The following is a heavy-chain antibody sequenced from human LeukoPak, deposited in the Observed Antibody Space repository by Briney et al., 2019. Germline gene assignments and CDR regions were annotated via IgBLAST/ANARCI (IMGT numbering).Heavy chain of an antibody. J-gene: IGHJ3*02. V-gene: IGHV3-7*01. Sequence: GGSLRLSCAASGFTFSSNWMSWVRQAPGKGLEWVANIKEDGSEKYYVDSVKGRFTISRDNAKNSLYLQMNSLRAEDTAVYYCARQSVGDYGGNSGHDAFDIWGQGTMVTVSS. CDR2: IKEDGSEK. CDR1: GFTFSSNW. CDR3: ARQSVGDYGGNSGHDAFDI. D-gene: IGHD4-23*01.